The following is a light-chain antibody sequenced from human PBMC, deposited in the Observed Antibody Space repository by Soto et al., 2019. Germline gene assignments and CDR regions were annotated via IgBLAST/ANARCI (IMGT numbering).Light chain of an antibody. Sequence: QSVLTQPPSASGAPGQRVTISCTGSSSNIGAGYDVHWYQQLPGTAPKLLVYGYNNRPSGVPDRFSVSKSGTSASLTITGLQTEDEADYYCQSYDSSLSAWVFGGGTKVTVL. V-gene: IGLV1-40*01. CDR2: GYN. CDR1: SSNIGAGYD. CDR3: QSYDSSLSAWV. J-gene: IGLJ2*01.